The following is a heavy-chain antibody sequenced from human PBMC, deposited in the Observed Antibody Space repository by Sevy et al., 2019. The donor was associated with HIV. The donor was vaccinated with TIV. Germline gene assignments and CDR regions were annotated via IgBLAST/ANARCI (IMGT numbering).Heavy chain of an antibody. J-gene: IGHJ4*02. Sequence: GGSLRLSCAASGFLFSSYEMNWVRQIPGKGLEWISFISSSATLIYYGDSVRGRFTISRDNAKNSLDLQMNSLRAEDTGVYYCTRDLPPSATTVAHFDYWGQGTLVTVSS. CDR2: ISSSATLI. D-gene: IGHD4-17*01. CDR1: GFLFSSYE. CDR3: TRDLPPSATTVAHFDY. V-gene: IGHV3-48*03.